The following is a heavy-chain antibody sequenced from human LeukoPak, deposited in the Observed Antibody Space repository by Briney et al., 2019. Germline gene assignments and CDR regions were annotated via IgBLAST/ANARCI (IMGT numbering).Heavy chain of an antibody. CDR3: ARVLDGSGSRSFDY. CDR1: GFTFTSYS. V-gene: IGHV3-74*01. CDR2: INSDGNST. Sequence: GGSLRLSCAASGFTFTSYSMNWVRQAPGKGLVWVSRINSDGNSTNYADSVKGRFTISRDNAKNTLYLQMNSLRAEDTAVYFCARVLDGSGSRSFDYWGQGTLVTVSS. D-gene: IGHD3-10*01. J-gene: IGHJ4*02.